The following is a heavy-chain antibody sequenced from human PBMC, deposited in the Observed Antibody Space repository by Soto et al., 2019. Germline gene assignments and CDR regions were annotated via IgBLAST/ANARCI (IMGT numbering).Heavy chain of an antibody. D-gene: IGHD2-2*01. CDR1: LDSISGSQC. CDR3: ARVISSRDAYFDY. J-gene: IGHJ4*02. CDR2: ISHNATT. Sequence: AETLSLTCAVSLDSISGSQCCSWVRPPAEKEVEWNGEISHNATTNYHSSLKSRVTMSVDKLKNQFSLNLTSVTAADTDVYYCARVISSRDAYFDYWGQGTVVTAPQ. V-gene: IGHV4-4*02.